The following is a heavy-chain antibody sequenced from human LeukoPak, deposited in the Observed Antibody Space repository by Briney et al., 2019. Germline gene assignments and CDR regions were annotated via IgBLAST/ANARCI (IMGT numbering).Heavy chain of an antibody. V-gene: IGHV1-18*01. Sequence: ASVKASCKASGYPFTSYGISRVRQAPGHGLEWMGWISTYNGNTNYAQKFQDIVTITTDTSTSTAYMELKSLRSDDTAVYYCARDWVVGVVVVAAGYWGQGTLVTVSS. D-gene: IGHD2-15*01. CDR1: GYPFTSYG. CDR2: ISTYNGNT. CDR3: ARDWVVGVVVVAAGY. J-gene: IGHJ4*02.